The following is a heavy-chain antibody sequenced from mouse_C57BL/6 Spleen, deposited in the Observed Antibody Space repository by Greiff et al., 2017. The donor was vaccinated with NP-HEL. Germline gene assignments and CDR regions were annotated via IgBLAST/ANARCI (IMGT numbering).Heavy chain of an antibody. Sequence: VQLVESGAELVRPGASVTLSCKASGYTFTDYEMHWVKQTPVHGLEWIGAIDPETGGTAYNQKFKGKAILTADKSSSTAYMELRSLTSEDSAVYYCTRDDGPFAYWGQGTLVTVSA. CDR1: GYTFTDYE. CDR3: TRDDGPFAY. CDR2: IDPETGGT. D-gene: IGHD2-3*01. V-gene: IGHV1-15*01. J-gene: IGHJ3*01.